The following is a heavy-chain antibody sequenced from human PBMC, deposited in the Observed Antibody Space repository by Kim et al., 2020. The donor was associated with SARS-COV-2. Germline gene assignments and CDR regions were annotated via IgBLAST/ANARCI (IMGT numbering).Heavy chain of an antibody. J-gene: IGHJ3*02. V-gene: IGHV3-15*01. CDR3: TTGGRSFTMDRGVAASLRGDAFDI. CDR2: IKSKTDGGTT. CDR1: GFTFSNAW. D-gene: IGHD3-10*01. Sequence: GGSLRLSCAASGFTFSNAWMSWVRQAPGKGLEWVGRIKSKTDGGTTDYAAPVKGRFTISRDDSKNTLYLQMNSLKTEDTAVYYCTTGGRSFTMDRGVAASLRGDAFDICGQGTMVTVSS.